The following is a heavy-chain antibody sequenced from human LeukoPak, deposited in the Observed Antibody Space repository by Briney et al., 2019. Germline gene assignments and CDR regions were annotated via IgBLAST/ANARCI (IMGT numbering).Heavy chain of an antibody. CDR1: GGCFSGYY. CDR3: ARATGYYYDSSGYYE. J-gene: IGHJ4*02. V-gene: IGHV4-34*01. D-gene: IGHD3-22*01. Sequence: SETLSLTCAVYGGCFSGYYWSWIRQPPGKGLEWIGEINHSGSTNYNPSLKSRVTISVDTSKNQFSLKLSSVTAADTAVYYCARATGYYYDSSGYYEWAQGTLVTVSS. CDR2: INHSGST.